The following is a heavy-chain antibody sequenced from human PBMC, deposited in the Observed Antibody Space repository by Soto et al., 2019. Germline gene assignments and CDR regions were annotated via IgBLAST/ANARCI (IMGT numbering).Heavy chain of an antibody. CDR3: ARVSYYDSSGYYPDY. D-gene: IGHD3-22*01. V-gene: IGHV1-69*13. CDR2: IIPIFGTA. J-gene: IGHJ4*02. CDR1: GGTFSSYT. Sequence: SVKVSCKASGGTFSSYTISWVRQAPGQGLEWMGGIIPIFGTANYAQKFQGRVTITADESTSTAYMELSSLRSEDTAVYYCARVSYYDSSGYYPDYWGQGTLVTVSS.